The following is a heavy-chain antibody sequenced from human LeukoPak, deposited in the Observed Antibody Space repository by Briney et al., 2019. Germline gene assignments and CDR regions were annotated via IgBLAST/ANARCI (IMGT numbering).Heavy chain of an antibody. V-gene: IGHV1-18*01. CDR2: ISAYYGNT. CDR3: AKGSVTMCEGVIRYYYYYMVG. J-gene: IGHJ6*03. D-gene: IGHD3-3*01. CDR1: GYTFTSYG. Sequence: ASVKVSCKASGYTFTSYGISWVRQAPGQGLEWMGWISAYYGNTNYAQKLQGRGTMTTDTSTSTAYMELRSLSSDDAAVYECAKGSVTMCEGVIRYYYYYMVGWGKG.